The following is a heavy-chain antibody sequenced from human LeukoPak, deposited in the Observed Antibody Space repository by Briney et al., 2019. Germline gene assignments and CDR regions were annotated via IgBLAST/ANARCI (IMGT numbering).Heavy chain of an antibody. V-gene: IGHV1-69*04. Sequence: VASVKVSCKASGGTFSSYAISWVRQAPGQGLEWMGRIIPILGIANYAQKFQGRGTITADKSTSTAYMELSSLRSEDTAVYYCARSVGIVVVTAMPYFDYWGQGTLVTVSS. CDR3: ARSVGIVVVTAMPYFDY. CDR1: GGTFSSYA. D-gene: IGHD2-21*02. J-gene: IGHJ4*02. CDR2: IIPILGIA.